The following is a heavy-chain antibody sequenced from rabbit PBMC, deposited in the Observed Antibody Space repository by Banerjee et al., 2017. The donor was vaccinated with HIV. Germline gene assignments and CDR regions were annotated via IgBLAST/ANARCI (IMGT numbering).Heavy chain of an antibody. CDR3: ARDLAGVIGWNFNL. Sequence: QSLEESGGDLVKPGASLTLTCTASGFDFSSNAMCWVRQAPGKGLEWIGCINTSSGNTVYASWAKGRFTISKTSSTTVTLQMTSLTAADTATYFCARDLAGVIGWNFNLWGQGTLVTVS. V-gene: IGHV1S40*01. J-gene: IGHJ4*01. CDR2: INTSSGNT. CDR1: GFDFSSNA. D-gene: IGHD4-1*01.